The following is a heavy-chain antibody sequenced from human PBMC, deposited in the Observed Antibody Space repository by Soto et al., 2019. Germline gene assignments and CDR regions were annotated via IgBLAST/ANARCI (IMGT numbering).Heavy chain of an antibody. CDR2: IVPRFGSP. CDR3: ARDRIQLRLGKYSFIGMDV. J-gene: IGHJ6*02. CDR1: GGTFSDFA. D-gene: IGHD3-16*01. Sequence: QVQLVQSGAEMRKPGSSLRVSCKASGGTFSDFAFSWVRQAPGQGLEWMGGIVPRFGSPNYAQKFGGRVTISADTSTSTVYMEVSSLRFDDTAVYFCARDRIQLRLGKYSFIGMDVWGQGTTIPVSS. V-gene: IGHV1-69*06.